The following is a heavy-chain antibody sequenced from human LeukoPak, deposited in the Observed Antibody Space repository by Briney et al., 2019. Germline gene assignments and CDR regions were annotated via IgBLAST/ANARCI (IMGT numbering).Heavy chain of an antibody. CDR1: GFTFSSYS. CDR3: VGGRYDHYFDY. D-gene: IGHD3-16*01. V-gene: IGHV3-48*01. CDR2: ISSSSSTI. Sequence: PGGSLRLSCAASGFTFSSYSMNWVRQAPGKGLEWVSYISSSSSTIYYADSVKGRFTISRDNAKNSLYLQMDSLRAEDTAVYYCVGGRYDHYFDYWGQGTLVTVSS. J-gene: IGHJ4*02.